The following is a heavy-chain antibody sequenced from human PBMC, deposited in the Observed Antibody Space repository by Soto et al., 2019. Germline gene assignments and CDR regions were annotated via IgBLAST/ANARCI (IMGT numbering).Heavy chain of an antibody. CDR2: INHSGST. CDR3: ARGEYCSGGSCYSSIRYYYYYGMDV. V-gene: IGHV4-34*01. Sequence: SETLSLTCAVYGGSFSGYYWSWIRQPPGKGLEWIGEINHSGSTNYNPSLKSRVTISVDTSKNQFSLKLSSVTAADTAVYYCARGEYCSGGSCYSSIRYYYYYGMDVWGQGTTVTVSS. CDR1: GGSFSGYY. D-gene: IGHD2-15*01. J-gene: IGHJ6*02.